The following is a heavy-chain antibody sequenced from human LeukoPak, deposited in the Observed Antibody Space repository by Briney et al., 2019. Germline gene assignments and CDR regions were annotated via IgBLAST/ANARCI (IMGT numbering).Heavy chain of an antibody. V-gene: IGHV3-38-3*01. CDR1: GFTVSSNE. D-gene: IGHD1-1*01. J-gene: IGHJ6*03. CDR2: ISGGST. Sequence: GGSLRLSCAASGFTVSSNEMSWVRQAPGKGLEWVSSISGGSTYYADSRKGRFTISRDNSKNTLYLQMNSLRAEDTAVYYCASTTRGGTYYYYMDVWGKGTTVTISS. CDR3: ASTTRGGTYYYYMDV.